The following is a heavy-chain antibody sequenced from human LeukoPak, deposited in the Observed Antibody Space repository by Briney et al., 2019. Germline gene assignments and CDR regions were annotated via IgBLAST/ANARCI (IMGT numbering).Heavy chain of an antibody. Sequence: GGSLRLSCAASGFTFSSYAMTWVRQTPEKGLEWVSTFSGGGGSTYYADSVKGRFTVSRDTSKNTLYLQMNSLRVDDTAVYYCAKAGRYNVYDYFDSWGQETLVTVSS. CDR2: FSGGGGST. CDR3: AKAGRYNVYDYFDS. V-gene: IGHV3-23*01. D-gene: IGHD5/OR15-5a*01. CDR1: GFTFSSYA. J-gene: IGHJ4*02.